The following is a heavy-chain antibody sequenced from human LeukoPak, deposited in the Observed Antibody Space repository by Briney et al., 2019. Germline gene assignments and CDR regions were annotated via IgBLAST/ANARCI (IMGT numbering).Heavy chain of an antibody. CDR1: AFTFSSYS. V-gene: IGHV3-21*01. J-gene: IGHJ5*02. CDR2: ISSSSSYI. CDR3: ARARIAKGVVPAARDWFDP. D-gene: IGHD2-2*01. Sequence: GGSLRLSCAASAFTFSSYSMNWDRQPPGKGLEWDSSISSSSSYIYYANSVKGRLTISRDTAKNSTYLQTTSLRAEDTAVYYCARARIAKGVVPAARDWFDPWGQGTLVTVSS.